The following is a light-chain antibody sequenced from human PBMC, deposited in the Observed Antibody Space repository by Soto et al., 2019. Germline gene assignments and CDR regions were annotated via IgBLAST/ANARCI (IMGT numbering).Light chain of an antibody. V-gene: IGKV1-39*01. CDR1: QSIDRY. CDR2: AAS. Sequence: DIQMTQSPSSLSASVGDRVTITCRASQSIDRYLNWYQQKPGKAPKLLIYAASNSQSGVPSRFSGSGSGTDFTLTIRSLQPEDFATYYCQQSGTFGQRTKVDIK. CDR3: QQSGT. J-gene: IGKJ1*01.